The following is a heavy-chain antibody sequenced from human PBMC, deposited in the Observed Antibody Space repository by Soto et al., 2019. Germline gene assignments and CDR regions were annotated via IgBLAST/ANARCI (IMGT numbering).Heavy chain of an antibody. CDR2: ISSNGHNT. V-gene: IGHV3-23*01. D-gene: IGHD3-22*01. CDR1: GFSFSTYA. Sequence: EVQLLESGGGLLQPGGSLRLSCAASGFSFSTYAMTWVHQSPGKGLEWVAAISSNGHNTRYADAVKGRFTISRDNSKNTQSLQMSSLRAEDTALYFCARNSDSTGYYYYFDFWGRGTLVTVS. CDR3: ARNSDSTGYYYYFDF. J-gene: IGHJ4*02.